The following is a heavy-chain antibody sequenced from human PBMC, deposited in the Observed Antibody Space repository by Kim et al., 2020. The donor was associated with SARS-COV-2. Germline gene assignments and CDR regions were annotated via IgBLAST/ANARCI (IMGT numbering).Heavy chain of an antibody. CDR1: GFTVNNDY. CDR3: VREFGTGWVV. V-gene: IGHV3-53*01. D-gene: IGHD6-19*01. Sequence: GGSLRLSCAASGFTVNNDYMSWVRQAPRKGLEWVAVMYGSGGTFYADSVKDRFTISRDDSKNNLYLQINNLRAEDTAVYYCVREFGTGWVVWGQGTTVTVSS. J-gene: IGHJ6*02. CDR2: MYGSGGT.